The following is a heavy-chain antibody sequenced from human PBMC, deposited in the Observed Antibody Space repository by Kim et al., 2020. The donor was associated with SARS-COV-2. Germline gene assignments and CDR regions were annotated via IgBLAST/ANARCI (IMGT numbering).Heavy chain of an antibody. J-gene: IGHJ2*01. CDR2: ISSSSSYI. D-gene: IGHD6-19*01. CDR3: ARALARSSGWYWWYFDL. V-gene: IGHV3-21*01. CDR1: GFTFSSYS. Sequence: GGSLRLSCAASGFTFSSYSMNWVRQAPGKGLEWVSSISSSSSYIYYADSVKGRFTISRDNAKNSLYLQMNSLRAEDTAVYYCARALARSSGWYWWYFDLWGRGTLVTVSS.